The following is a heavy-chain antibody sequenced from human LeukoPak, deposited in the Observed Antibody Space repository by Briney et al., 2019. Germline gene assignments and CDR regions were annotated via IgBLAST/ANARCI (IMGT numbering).Heavy chain of an antibody. J-gene: IGHJ5*02. V-gene: IGHV4-59*01. CDR3: ARDLRGYSYGFQFDP. Sequence: SETLSLTCTVSGGSISSYYWSWIRQPPGKGLEWIGYIYYSGSTNYNPSLKSRVTISVDTSKNQFSLKLSSVTAADTAVYYCARDLRGYSYGFQFDPWGQGTLVTVSS. D-gene: IGHD5-18*01. CDR2: IYYSGST. CDR1: GGSISSYY.